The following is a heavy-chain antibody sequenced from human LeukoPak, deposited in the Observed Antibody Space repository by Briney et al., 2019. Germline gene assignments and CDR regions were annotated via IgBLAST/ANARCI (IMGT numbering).Heavy chain of an antibody. CDR1: GFTFSSYS. V-gene: IGHV3-21*01. CDR3: ARVRYDSSGYYYYMDV. J-gene: IGHJ6*03. D-gene: IGHD3-22*01. CDR2: ISSSSSYI. Sequence: PGGSLRLSCAASGFTFSSYSMNWVRQAPGKGLEWVSSISSSSSYIYYADSVKGRFTISRDNAKNSLYLQMNSLRAEDTAVYYCARVRYDSSGYYYYMDVWGKGTTVTVSS.